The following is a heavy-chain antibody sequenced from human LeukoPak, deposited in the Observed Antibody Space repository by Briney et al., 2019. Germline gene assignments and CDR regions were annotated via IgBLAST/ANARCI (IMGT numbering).Heavy chain of an antibody. V-gene: IGHV3-23*01. CDR2: ICGYGGST. D-gene: IGHD2-2*01. J-gene: IGHJ4*02. Sequence: GGSLRLSCEVSGLTLRSFAMSWVRQPAGKGLEWVSAICGYGGSTEYADSVKGRFTISRDNSKNTVYLQMNSLRAGDTALYYCAAMTTAAANAFFYWGRGTVVTVSA. CDR1: GLTLRSFA. CDR3: AAMTTAAANAFFY.